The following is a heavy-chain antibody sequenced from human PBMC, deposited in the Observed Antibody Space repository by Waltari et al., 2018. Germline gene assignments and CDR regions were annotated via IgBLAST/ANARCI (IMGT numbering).Heavy chain of an antibody. Sequence: QVQLVQSGAEVKKPGASVKVSCRASGYTFTGYYMHWVRQAPGQGLEWMGWINPNTGGTNNEQKLQRKVSMTRDTSISTTYMELSRLRSDDTAVDECARERGNNWGTPLNYWYFDLWGRGTLVTVSS. J-gene: IGHJ2*01. CDR2: INPNTGGT. CDR1: GYTFTGYY. D-gene: IGHD7-27*01. V-gene: IGHV1-2*02. CDR3: ARERGNNWGTPLNYWYFDL.